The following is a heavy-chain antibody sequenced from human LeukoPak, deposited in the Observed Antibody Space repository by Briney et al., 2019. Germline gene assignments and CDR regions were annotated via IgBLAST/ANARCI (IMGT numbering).Heavy chain of an antibody. CDR2: INPNSGGT. J-gene: IGHJ4*02. CDR1: GYTFTGYY. D-gene: IGHD6-19*01. Sequence: ASVKVSCKASGYTFTGYYMHWVRQAPGQGLEWMGWINPNSGGTNHAQKFQRRVTMTRDTSISTAYMELSRLRSDDTAVYYRAREPIAHIAVAGTIDYWRQGTLVTVSS. V-gene: IGHV1-2*02. CDR3: AREPIAHIAVAGTIDY.